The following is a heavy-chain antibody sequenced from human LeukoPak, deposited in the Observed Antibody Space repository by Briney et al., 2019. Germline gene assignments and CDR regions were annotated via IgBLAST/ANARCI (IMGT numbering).Heavy chain of an antibody. Sequence: GGSLRLSCAASGVTIGSYGMHWGRRAPGKGLEWVAFIWHDGNEKSYADSVKGRFTISRDNSKKTVYLQMNSLRVDDTALYYCARWSTPYGMDVWGKGTTVTVSS. D-gene: IGHD2-2*01. CDR3: ARWSTPYGMDV. J-gene: IGHJ6*04. V-gene: IGHV3-33*01. CDR1: GVTIGSYG. CDR2: IWHDGNEK.